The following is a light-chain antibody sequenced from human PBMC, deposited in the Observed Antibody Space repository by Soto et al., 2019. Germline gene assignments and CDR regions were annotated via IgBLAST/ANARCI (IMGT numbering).Light chain of an antibody. CDR2: AAS. CDR3: QQYYSYPGFT. J-gene: IGKJ3*01. CDR1: QGISSY. Sequence: AIRMTQSPSSLSASTGDRVTITCRASQGISSYLAWYQQKPGKAPKLLIYAASTLQSGVPSRFSGSESGTDFTLTISCLQSEDFATYYCQQYYSYPGFTFGPGTKVDIK. V-gene: IGKV1-8*01.